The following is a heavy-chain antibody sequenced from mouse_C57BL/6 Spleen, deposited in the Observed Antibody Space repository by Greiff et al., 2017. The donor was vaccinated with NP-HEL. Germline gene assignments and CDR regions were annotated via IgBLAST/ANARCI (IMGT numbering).Heavy chain of an antibody. Sequence: QVQLQQPGAELVKPGASVKLSCKASGYTFTSYWMQWVKQRPGQGLEWIGEIDPSDSYTNYNQKFKGKATLTVDTSSSTAYMQLSSLTSEDSAVYYCARRATTVVEGDAMDYWGQGTSVTVSS. CDR2: IDPSDSYT. D-gene: IGHD1-1*01. J-gene: IGHJ4*01. CDR1: GYTFTSYW. V-gene: IGHV1-50*01. CDR3: ARRATTVVEGDAMDY.